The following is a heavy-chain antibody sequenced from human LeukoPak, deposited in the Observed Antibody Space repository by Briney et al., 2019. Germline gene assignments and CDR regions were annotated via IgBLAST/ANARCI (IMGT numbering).Heavy chain of an antibody. V-gene: IGHV3-23*01. D-gene: IGHD1-26*01. CDR2: ISGSGGST. CDR1: GFTFSSYA. Sequence: GGSLRLSCAASGFTFSSYAMSWVRQAPGKGLEWVSAISGSGGSTYYADSVKGRFTISRDNTKNSLYLQMESLRVEDTAVYYCANFQTVGVKPFEHWGQGTLVTVSS. J-gene: IGHJ5*02. CDR3: ANFQTVGVKPFEH.